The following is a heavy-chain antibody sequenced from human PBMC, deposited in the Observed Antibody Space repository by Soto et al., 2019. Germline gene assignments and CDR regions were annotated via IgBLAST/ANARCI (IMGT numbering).Heavy chain of an antibody. D-gene: IGHD3-22*01. CDR3: AREDDSSGYYFDFDY. J-gene: IGHJ4*02. V-gene: IGHV1-69*08. Sequence: QVQLVQSGAEVKKPGSSVKVSCKASGGTFSSYTISWVRQAPGQGLEWMGRIIPILGIANYAQKFQGRVTITADKSTSTAYMELSSLRSEDTAVYYCAREDDSSGYYFDFDYWGQGTLVTVSS. CDR2: IIPILGIA. CDR1: GGTFSSYT.